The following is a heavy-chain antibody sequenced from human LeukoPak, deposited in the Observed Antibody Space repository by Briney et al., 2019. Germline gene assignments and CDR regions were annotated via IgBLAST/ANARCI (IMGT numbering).Heavy chain of an antibody. CDR3: ARDSVLGAK. D-gene: IGHD1-26*01. Sequence: ASVKVACKASGYTLTGYYMHWVRQAPGQGLEWMGRISPNTGGTKYAQKFQGRVTLTRDTSISTAYLDLSNLTSDDTAVYYCARDSVLGAKWGQGTLVTLSS. V-gene: IGHV1-2*06. CDR2: ISPNTGGT. CDR1: GYTLTGYY. J-gene: IGHJ4*02.